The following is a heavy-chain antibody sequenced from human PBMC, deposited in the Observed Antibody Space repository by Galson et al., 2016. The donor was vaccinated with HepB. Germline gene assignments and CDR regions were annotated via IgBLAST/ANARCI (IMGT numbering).Heavy chain of an antibody. J-gene: IGHJ6*02. CDR2: IWYDGSNK. CDR3: AKGGELRGVYYYYGMDV. CDR1: GCTFSSYG. Sequence: SLRLSCAASGCTFSSYGMHWVRQAPGKGLEWVAVIWYDGSNKYYADSVKGRFTISRDNSKNTLYMQMNSLRAEDTAVYYCAKGGELRGVYYYYGMDVWGQGTTVTVSS. V-gene: IGHV3-33*03. D-gene: IGHD1-26*01.